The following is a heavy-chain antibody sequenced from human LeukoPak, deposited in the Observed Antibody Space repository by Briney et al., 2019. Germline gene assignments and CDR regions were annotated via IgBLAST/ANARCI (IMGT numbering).Heavy chain of an antibody. D-gene: IGHD3-22*01. V-gene: IGHV3-23*01. CDR1: GFIVSTYA. CDR2: ISGGGGGT. J-gene: IGHJ4*02. CDR3: ARRYYYDSSGYLDY. Sequence: GGSLRLSCAASGFIVSTYAMSWVRQAPWKGLEWVSGISGGGGGTYFADSVKGRFTISRDNSKNTLYLQMNSLRAEDTAVYYCARRYYYDSSGYLDYWGQGTLVTVSS.